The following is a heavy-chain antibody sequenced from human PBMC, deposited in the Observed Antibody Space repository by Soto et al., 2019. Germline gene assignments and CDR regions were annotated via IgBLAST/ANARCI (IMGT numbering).Heavy chain of an antibody. CDR1: GFTFTSYA. J-gene: IGHJ6*02. Sequence: QVQLVESGGGVVQPRRSLRLSCAASGFTFTSYAMHWVRQAPGTGLERVAVISNDGSNYYYADSVRGRFTISRDNTKNTLFLQMSSLRGEDSGVYYCARGTTLAIFDYGMDVWRQGTTVTVSS. D-gene: IGHD3-3*01. CDR3: ARGTTLAIFDYGMDV. V-gene: IGHV3-30-3*01. CDR2: ISNDGSNY.